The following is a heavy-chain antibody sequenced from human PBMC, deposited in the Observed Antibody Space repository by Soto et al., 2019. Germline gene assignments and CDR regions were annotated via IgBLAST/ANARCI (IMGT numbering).Heavy chain of an antibody. CDR3: ASQFGSRGFDP. J-gene: IGHJ5*02. V-gene: IGHV1-3*01. CDR2: INGGNGNT. D-gene: IGHD3-16*01. CDR1: GLTFTSYA. Sequence: QVQIVQSGAEVKKPGASVKVSCKASGLTFTSYAMHWVRQAPGQRLEWMGWINGGNGNTNVSQTCQGRVSISRDTSAYTAYMELSSLRSEDTAVYYCASQFGSRGFDPWGQGTLVTVSS.